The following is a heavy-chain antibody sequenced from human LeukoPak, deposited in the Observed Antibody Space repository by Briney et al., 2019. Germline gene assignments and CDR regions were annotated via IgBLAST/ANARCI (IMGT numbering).Heavy chain of an antibody. D-gene: IGHD3-22*01. CDR1: GYTFTGYY. CDR2: INPNSGGT. CDR3: ASDSSGYYYVGWAFDI. V-gene: IGHV1-2*02. Sequence: GASVKVSCKASGYTFTGYYMHWVRQAPGQGLEWMGWINPNSGGTNYAQKFQGRVTMTRDTSISTAYMELSRLRSDDTAVYYCASDSSGYYYVGWAFDIWGQGTMVTVSS. J-gene: IGHJ3*02.